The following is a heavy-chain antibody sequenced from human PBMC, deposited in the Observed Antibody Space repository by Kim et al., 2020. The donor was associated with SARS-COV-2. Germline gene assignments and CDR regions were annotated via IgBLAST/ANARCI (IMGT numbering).Heavy chain of an antibody. D-gene: IGHD3-3*02. J-gene: IGHJ3*01. CDR3: AKSTYPSIADAFDV. V-gene: IGHV3-66*01. Sequence: DADSVKGRFTISRDNSKNTLFLQMNSLRDEDTAVYYGAKSTYPSIADAFDVWGQGTMGTVSS.